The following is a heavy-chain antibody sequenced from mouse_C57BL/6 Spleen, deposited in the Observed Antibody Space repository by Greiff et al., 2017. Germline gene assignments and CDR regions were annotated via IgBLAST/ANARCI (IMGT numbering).Heavy chain of an antibody. Sequence: QVQLKQPGAELVMPGASVKLSCKASGYTFTSYWMHWVKQRPGQGLEWIGEIDPSDSYTNYNQKFKGKSTLTVDKSSSTAYMQLSSLTSEDSAVYYCARGVLGRAWFAYWGQGTLVTVSA. CDR1: GYTFTSYW. D-gene: IGHD4-1*01. CDR2: IDPSDSYT. V-gene: IGHV1-69*01. CDR3: ARGVLGRAWFAY. J-gene: IGHJ3*01.